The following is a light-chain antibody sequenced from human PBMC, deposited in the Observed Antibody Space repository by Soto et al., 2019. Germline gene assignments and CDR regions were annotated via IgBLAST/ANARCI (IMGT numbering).Light chain of an antibody. J-gene: IGKJ5*01. CDR1: QTISRW. CDR2: DAS. CDR3: QQYNTFWT. Sequence: DIQLTQSPSTLSASLGDRVSITCRASQTISRWLAWYQQKPGKAPKLLIYDASSLESGVPSRFSGSGSGTEFTLTISSLQSDDFATYYCQQYNTFWTFGQGTRLEIK. V-gene: IGKV1-5*01.